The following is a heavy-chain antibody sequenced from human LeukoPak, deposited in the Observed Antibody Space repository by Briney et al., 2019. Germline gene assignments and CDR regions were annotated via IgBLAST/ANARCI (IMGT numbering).Heavy chain of an antibody. CDR1: GDSISSGGYY. J-gene: IGHJ4*02. V-gene: IGHV4-30-4*01. CDR3: ARGGPMITSY. Sequence: SETLSLTCTVSGDSISSGGYYWSWIRQPPGKGLEWIGNIYYSGSTYYNPSLKSRLTISVDTSKNQFSLKLTSVTAADTAVYYCARGGPMITSYWGQGTLVTVSS. CDR2: IYYSGST. D-gene: IGHD3-16*01.